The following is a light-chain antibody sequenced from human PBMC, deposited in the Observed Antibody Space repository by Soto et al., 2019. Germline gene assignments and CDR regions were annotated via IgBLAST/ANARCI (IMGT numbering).Light chain of an antibody. J-gene: IGLJ1*01. Sequence: QSVLTQPRSVSGSLGQSVTISWTGTTSDVGASNSVSWYQHQPGKVPNLLIYDVTKRPSGVPDRFSRSKSRNTASLTISGLQDDDEADYFCCSYAGSNTFSVFGPGTKLTVL. CDR3: CSYAGSNTFSV. CDR2: DVT. CDR1: TSDVGASNS. V-gene: IGLV2-11*01.